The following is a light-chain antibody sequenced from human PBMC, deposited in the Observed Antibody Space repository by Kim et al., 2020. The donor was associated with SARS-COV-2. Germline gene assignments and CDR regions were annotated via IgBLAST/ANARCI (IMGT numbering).Light chain of an antibody. Sequence: QMVTISCSGSSSNIGSNTVNWYKQLPGTAPKLLIYSNNQRPSGVPDRFSGSKSGTSASLAISGLQSEDEADYHCAAWDDSLNGPVFGGGTQLTVL. CDR1: SSNIGSNT. CDR2: SNN. J-gene: IGLJ3*02. CDR3: AAWDDSLNGPV. V-gene: IGLV1-44*01.